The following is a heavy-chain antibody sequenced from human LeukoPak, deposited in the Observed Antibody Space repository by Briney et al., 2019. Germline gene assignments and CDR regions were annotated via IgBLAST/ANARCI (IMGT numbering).Heavy chain of an antibody. D-gene: IGHD2-2*01. CDR3: ARSVVVVPAAPLDNWFDP. V-gene: IGHV1-8*01. CDR1: GYTFTSYD. J-gene: IGHJ5*02. CDR2: MNPNSGNT. Sequence: GASVKVSCKASGYTFTSYDINWVRQVTGQGLEWMGWMNPNSGNTGYAQKFQGRVTMTRNTSISTAYMELSSLRSEDTAVYYCARSVVVVPAAPLDNWFDPWGQGTLVTVSS.